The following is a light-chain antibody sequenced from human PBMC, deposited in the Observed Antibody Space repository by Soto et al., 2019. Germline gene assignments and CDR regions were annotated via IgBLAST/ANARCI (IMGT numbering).Light chain of an antibody. V-gene: IGKV3-15*01. CDR3: QQYNNWPPLT. CDR1: QSVSSN. Sequence: EIVMTQSPATLSVSPGERATLSCRASQSVSSNLAWYQQKPGQAPRLLIYGASTRATGIPDRFSGSGSGTEFTLTISSLQSEDFAVYSCQQYNNWPPLTFGGGTKVEIK. J-gene: IGKJ4*01. CDR2: GAS.